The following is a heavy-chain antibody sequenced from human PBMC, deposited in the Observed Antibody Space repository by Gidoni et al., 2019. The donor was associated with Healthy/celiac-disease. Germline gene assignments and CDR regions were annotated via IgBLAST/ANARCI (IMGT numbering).Heavy chain of an antibody. CDR1: GFPFRSYA. J-gene: IGHJ4*02. V-gene: IGHV3-23*01. D-gene: IGHD6-6*01. CDR3: AKDKAFGARPSLFDY. Sequence: EVQLLESGGGLVQPGGSLRLSCAASGFPFRSYAISWVRQAPGKGLEWISAISVSGGSTYYADSVKGRFTISRDNSKNTLYLQMNSLRAEDTAVYYCAKDKAFGARPSLFDYWGQGTLVTVSS. CDR2: ISVSGGST.